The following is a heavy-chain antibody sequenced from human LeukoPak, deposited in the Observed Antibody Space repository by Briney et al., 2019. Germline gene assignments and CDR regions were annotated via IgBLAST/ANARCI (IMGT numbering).Heavy chain of an antibody. V-gene: IGHV4-4*07. Sequence: SETLSLTCTVSGGSISSYSWSWIRQPAGKGLEWIGRVYISGSTNYNPSLKSRVTMSVDTSKNQFSLKLSSVTAADTAVYYCARSRDGCNSVDYWGQGTLVTVSS. D-gene: IGHD5-24*01. CDR2: VYISGST. CDR3: ARSRDGCNSVDY. J-gene: IGHJ4*02. CDR1: GGSISSYS.